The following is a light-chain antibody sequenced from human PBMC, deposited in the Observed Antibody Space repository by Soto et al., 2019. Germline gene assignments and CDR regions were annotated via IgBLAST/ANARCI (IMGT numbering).Light chain of an antibody. Sequence: EIVMTQSPATLSVSPGERATLSCRASQSVSSNLAWFQQKPGQAPRLLIYDASTRATGVPARFSGSGSGTEFTLIISSLKSEDFAVYYCQQYDNWPLWTFGRGTKVDIK. J-gene: IGKJ1*01. V-gene: IGKV3-15*01. CDR2: DAS. CDR1: QSVSSN. CDR3: QQYDNWPLWT.